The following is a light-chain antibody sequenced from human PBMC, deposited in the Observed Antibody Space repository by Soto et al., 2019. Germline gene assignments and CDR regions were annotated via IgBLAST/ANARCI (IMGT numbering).Light chain of an antibody. V-gene: IGLV2-14*02. J-gene: IGLJ3*02. Sequence: QSALTQPASVSGSPGQSITISCTGTNSDVGNYNLVSWYQQHPGKAPKLIIYEGSKRPSGVSDRFSGSKSGNTASLTISGLQAEDEADYYCSSYTSSSTWVFGGGTKLTVL. CDR3: SSYTSSSTWV. CDR2: EGS. CDR1: NSDVGNYNL.